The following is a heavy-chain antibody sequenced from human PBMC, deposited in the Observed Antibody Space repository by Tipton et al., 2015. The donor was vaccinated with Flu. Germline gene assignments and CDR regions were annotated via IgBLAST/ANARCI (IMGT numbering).Heavy chain of an antibody. CDR1: GDSMRSDYF. CDR2: IHYSGSP. CDR3: ARDPSLGMPDYFDH. V-gene: IGHV4-38-2*02. D-gene: IGHD2-2*01. J-gene: IGHJ4*02. Sequence: TLSLTCTVSGDSMRSDYFWAWIRQAPGKGLEWIGNIHYSGSPHYNPSLKSRVTISVDTSKNQFSLRLTSVTAADTAVYYCARDPSLGMPDYFDHWGQGTLVTASS.